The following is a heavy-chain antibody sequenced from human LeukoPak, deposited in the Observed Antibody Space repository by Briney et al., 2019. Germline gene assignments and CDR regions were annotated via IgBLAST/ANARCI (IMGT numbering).Heavy chain of an antibody. D-gene: IGHD3-16*02. CDR1: GFSFRSYA. CDR3: AKGRRGVINDAFDI. Sequence: GGSLRLSCAASGFSFRSYAMTWVRQAPGKGLEWVSVITGSGGNTYYEKSVKGRFTISRDNSKNTLYLQMNSLRGDDTAIYYCAKGRRGVINDAFDIWGQGTMVTVSS. CDR2: ITGSGGNT. V-gene: IGHV3-23*01. J-gene: IGHJ3*02.